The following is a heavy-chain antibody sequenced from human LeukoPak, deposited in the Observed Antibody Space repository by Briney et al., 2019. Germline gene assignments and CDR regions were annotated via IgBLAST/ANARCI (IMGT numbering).Heavy chain of an antibody. CDR3: ARAPGYYGSGSPYFDY. CDR1: GGSISSGDNS. Sequence: SETLSLTCAVSGGSISSGDNSWSWIRQPPGKGLVWIGYIYHSGSTYYNPSLKSRVTISVDRSKDQFSLKLTAVTAADTAVYYCARAPGYYGSGSPYFDYWGQGTLVTVSS. D-gene: IGHD3-10*01. V-gene: IGHV4-30-2*01. J-gene: IGHJ4*02. CDR2: IYHSGST.